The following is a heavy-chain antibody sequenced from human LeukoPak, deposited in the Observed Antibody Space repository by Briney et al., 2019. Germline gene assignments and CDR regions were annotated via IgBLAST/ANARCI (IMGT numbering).Heavy chain of an antibody. D-gene: IGHD3-10*01. Sequence: PGGSLRLSCAASGFTFSDYYMSWIRQAPGKGLEWVSYIRSSSSYTNYADSVKGRFTISRDNTKNSLYLQMNSLRAEDTPVYYCAKSWFGDSYGMDVWGKGTTVTVSS. CDR1: GFTFSDYY. CDR2: IRSSSSYT. J-gene: IGHJ6*04. V-gene: IGHV3-11*06. CDR3: AKSWFGDSYGMDV.